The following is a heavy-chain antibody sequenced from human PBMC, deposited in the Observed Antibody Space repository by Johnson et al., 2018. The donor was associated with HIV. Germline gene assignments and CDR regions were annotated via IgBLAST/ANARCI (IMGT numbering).Heavy chain of an antibody. V-gene: IGHV3-30*14. CDR3: ARDAKSSTWSPDGTDAFDV. CDR1: GFTFSSYA. J-gene: IGHJ3*01. Sequence: QMQLVESGGGVVQPGRSLRLSCAASGFTFSSYAMHWVRQAPGKGLEWVAFIRYDGSNKYYADSVKGRFTISRDNSKNTLFLQMGSLRPEDMAVYYCARDAKSSTWSPDGTDAFDVWGQGTMVTVSS. CDR2: IRYDGSNK. D-gene: IGHD1-1*01.